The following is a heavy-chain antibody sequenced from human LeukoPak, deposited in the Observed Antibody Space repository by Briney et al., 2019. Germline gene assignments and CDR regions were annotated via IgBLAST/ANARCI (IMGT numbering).Heavy chain of an antibody. J-gene: IGHJ4*02. D-gene: IGHD6-19*01. Sequence: GGSLRLSCAASGFTFSNYWMSWVRQAPGTGLEWVANIKEDGSRNHYVDSVKGRFTISRDNAKGSLYLQMNSLRAEDTAVYYCARQLSGWYDADPYWGQGTLVTVSS. CDR1: GFTFSNYW. CDR2: IKEDGSRN. V-gene: IGHV3-7*05. CDR3: ARQLSGWYDADPY.